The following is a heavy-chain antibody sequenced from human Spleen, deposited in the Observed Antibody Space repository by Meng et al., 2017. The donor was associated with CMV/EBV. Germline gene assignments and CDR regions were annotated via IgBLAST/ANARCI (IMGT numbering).Heavy chain of an antibody. D-gene: IGHD6-13*01. J-gene: IGHJ4*02. CDR1: GYTFTSYG. CDR2: ISAYNGNT. CDR3: ARDGRSSWYVREFDY. V-gene: IGHV1-18*01. Sequence: QGQLVQSGAGGEKPGASVKVSCKASGYTFTSYGISWVRQAPGQGLEWMGWISAYNGNTNYAQKLQGRVTMTTDTSTSTAYMELRSLRSDDTAVYYCARDGRSSWYVREFDYWGQGTLFTVSS.